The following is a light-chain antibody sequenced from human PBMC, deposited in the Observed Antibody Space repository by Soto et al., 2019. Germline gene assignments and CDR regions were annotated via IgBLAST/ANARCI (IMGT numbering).Light chain of an antibody. Sequence: EIVLTQSPGTLSLSPGERATLSCRASQSVSSSYLAWYQQRPGQAPRLLIFGASYRATGIPARFSGSGSGTDFTLTISRLAPEDFAVYCYQQYRSSPPEFTFGPGTKVDSK. V-gene: IGKV3-20*01. CDR3: QQYRSSPPEFT. J-gene: IGKJ3*01. CDR2: GAS. CDR1: QSVSSSY.